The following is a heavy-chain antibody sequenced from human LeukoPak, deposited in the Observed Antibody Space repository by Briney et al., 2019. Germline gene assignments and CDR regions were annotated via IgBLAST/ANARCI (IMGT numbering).Heavy chain of an antibody. D-gene: IGHD1-26*01. Sequence: GGSLRLSCAASGFTFSSYNVNWVRQAPGKGPEWVSYISSSSSTKYYADSVKGRFTVSRANSKNTLYLQMGSLRAEDTAVYYCARGGEVGATDYWGQGTLVTVSS. CDR1: GFTFSSYN. CDR3: ARGGEVGATDY. J-gene: IGHJ4*02. V-gene: IGHV3-48*04. CDR2: ISSSSSTK.